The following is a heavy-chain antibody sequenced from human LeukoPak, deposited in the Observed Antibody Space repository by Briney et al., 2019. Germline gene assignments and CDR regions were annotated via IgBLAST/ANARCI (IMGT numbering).Heavy chain of an antibody. J-gene: IGHJ4*02. Sequence: PGGSLRLSCAASGFSVSNNYMTWVRQAPGKGLEWVSVIYSGGTTYYADSVKGRFTVSRDNSRNTLYLQMNSLRAEDTAVYYCARDVSKSGSHWGQGTLVTVSS. D-gene: IGHD1-26*01. CDR3: ARDVSKSGSH. CDR2: IYSGGTT. V-gene: IGHV3-66*01. CDR1: GFSVSNNY.